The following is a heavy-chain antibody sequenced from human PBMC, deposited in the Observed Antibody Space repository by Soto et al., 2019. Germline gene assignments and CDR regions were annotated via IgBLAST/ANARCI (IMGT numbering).Heavy chain of an antibody. J-gene: IGHJ4*02. CDR1: GFTFSSYA. CDR2: ISYDGSNK. CDR3: AKTGSGWYFDY. D-gene: IGHD6-19*01. Sequence: PGGSLRLSCAASGFTFSSYALHWVRQAPGKGLEWVAVISYDGSNKYYADSVKGRFTISRDNSKNTLYLQMNSLRAEYTAVYYCAKTGSGWYFDYWGQGTLVTVSS. V-gene: IGHV3-30-3*02.